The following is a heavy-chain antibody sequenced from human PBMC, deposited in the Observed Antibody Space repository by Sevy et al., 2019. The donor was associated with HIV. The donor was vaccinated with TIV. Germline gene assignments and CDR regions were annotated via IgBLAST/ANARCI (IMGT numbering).Heavy chain of an antibody. Sequence: ASVKVSCKAFGYTFTRYGINWVRQAPGQGPEWMGWINTNTGNPTYDQGFTGRFVFSLDTAASTASLVIRSLKTDDTAIYYCARGIGQQLAVSFDYWGQGTLVTVSS. CDR2: INTNTGNP. V-gene: IGHV7-4-1*02. CDR1: GYTFTRYG. CDR3: ARGIGQQLAVSFDY. J-gene: IGHJ4*02. D-gene: IGHD6-13*01.